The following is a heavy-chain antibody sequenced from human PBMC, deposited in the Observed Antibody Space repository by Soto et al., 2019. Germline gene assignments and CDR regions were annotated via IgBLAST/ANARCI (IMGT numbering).Heavy chain of an antibody. CDR2: ISAYNGNT. J-gene: IGHJ5*02. D-gene: IGHD6-25*01. CDR3: ARDQRLGGWFDP. Sequence: ASAKVSSKASGYTFTSYGISWVRQAPGQGLEWMGWISAYNGNTNYAQKLQGRVTMTTDTSTSTAYMELRSLRSDDTAVYYCARDQRLGGWFDPWGQGTLVTVSS. V-gene: IGHV1-18*01. CDR1: GYTFTSYG.